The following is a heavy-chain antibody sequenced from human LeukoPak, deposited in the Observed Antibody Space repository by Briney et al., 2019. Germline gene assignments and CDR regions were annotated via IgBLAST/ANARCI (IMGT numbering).Heavy chain of an antibody. CDR2: IIPIFGTA. J-gene: IGHJ6*02. V-gene: IGHV1-69*13. CDR3: AIKRRCRYYGMDV. D-gene: IGHD2-8*01. CDR1: GGTFSSYA. Sequence: SVKVSCKASGGTFSSYAISWVRQAPGQGLEWMGGIIPIFGTANYAQKFQGRATITADESTSTAYMELSSLRSEDTAVYYCAIKRRCRYYGMDVWGQGTTVTVSS.